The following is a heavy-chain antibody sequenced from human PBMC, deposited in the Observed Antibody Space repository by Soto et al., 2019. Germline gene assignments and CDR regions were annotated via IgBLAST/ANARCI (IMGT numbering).Heavy chain of an antibody. D-gene: IGHD6-13*01. CDR3: ARDGGSSSWYKSGFDY. J-gene: IGHJ4*02. CDR1: GFTFSSYG. V-gene: IGHV3-33*01. Sequence: QVQLVESGGGVVQPGRSLRLSCAASGFTFSSYGMHWVRQAPGKGLEWVAVIWYDGSNKYYADSVKGRFTISRDNSKNTLYLQMNSLRAEDTVVYYCARDGGSSSWYKSGFDYWGQGTLVTVSS. CDR2: IWYDGSNK.